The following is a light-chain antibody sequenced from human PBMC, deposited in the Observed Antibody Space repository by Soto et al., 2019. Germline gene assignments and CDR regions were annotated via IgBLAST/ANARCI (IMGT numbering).Light chain of an antibody. J-gene: IGKJ5*01. CDR2: DAS. CDR3: QQYNNWPPIT. CDR1: QSVRSK. Sequence: EIVMTQSPGTLSVSPGERATLSCRAIQSVRSKLAWYQQKPGQAPRLLIYDASTRATVIPARFSGSGSGTEFTLTISSLPSEDFAVYYCQQYNNWPPITFGQGTRLEIK. V-gene: IGKV3-15*01.